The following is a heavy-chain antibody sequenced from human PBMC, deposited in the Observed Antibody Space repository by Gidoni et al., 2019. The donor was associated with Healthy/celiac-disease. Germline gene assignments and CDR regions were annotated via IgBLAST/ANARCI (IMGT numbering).Heavy chain of an antibody. Sequence: EVQLVESGGGLVQPGGSLRLSCAASGFTFSRYWMSWVRQAPGKGLAWVANIKQDGSEKYYVDSVKGRFTISRDNAKNSLYLQMNSLRAEDTAVYYCAREESVRYFDWPRSRGPNWFDPWGQGTLVTVSS. CDR3: AREESVRYFDWPRSRGPNWFDP. J-gene: IGHJ5*02. CDR2: IKQDGSEK. CDR1: GFTFSRYW. V-gene: IGHV3-7*01. D-gene: IGHD3-9*01.